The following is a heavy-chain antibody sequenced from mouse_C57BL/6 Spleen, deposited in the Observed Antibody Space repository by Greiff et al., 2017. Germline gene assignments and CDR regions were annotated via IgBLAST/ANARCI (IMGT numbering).Heavy chain of an antibody. CDR1: GYSITSGYY. CDR2: ISYDGSN. J-gene: IGHJ2*01. V-gene: IGHV3-6*01. D-gene: IGHD2-3*01. Sequence: EVQLMESGPGLVKPSQSLSLTCSVTGYSITSGYYWNWIRQFPGNKLEWMGYISYDGSNNYNPSLKNRISITRDTSKNQFFLKLNSVTTEDTATYYCARVYDGYFDYWGQGTTLTVSS. CDR3: ARVYDGYFDY.